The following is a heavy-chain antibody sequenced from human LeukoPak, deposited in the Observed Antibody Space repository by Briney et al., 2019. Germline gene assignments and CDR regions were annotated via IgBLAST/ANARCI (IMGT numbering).Heavy chain of an antibody. CDR3: ARQYSYGFKDYYYGMDV. D-gene: IGHD5-18*01. J-gene: IGHJ6*02. CDR1: GYTFTSYD. V-gene: IGHV1-8*01. Sequence: ASMRVSCKASGYTFTSYDINWVRQATGQGLEWMGWMNPNSGNTGYAQKFQGRVTMTRNTSISTAYMELSSLRSEDTAVYYCARQYSYGFKDYYYGMDVWGQGTTVTVSS. CDR2: MNPNSGNT.